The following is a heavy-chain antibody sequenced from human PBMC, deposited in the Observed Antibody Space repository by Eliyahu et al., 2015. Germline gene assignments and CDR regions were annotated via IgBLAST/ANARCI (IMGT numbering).Heavy chain of an antibody. V-gene: IGHV3-7*05. Sequence: EVQLVESGGGLVQPGGSLRLSCAASGFTFXSYWMSWVRQAPGKGLEWVANIKQDGSDKYYVDSVKGRFTISRDNAKSSLYLQMNSLRAEDTAVYYCARDQGGYPYYYGMDVWGQGTTVTVSS. CDR2: IKQDGSDK. CDR1: GFTFXSYW. CDR3: ARDQGGYPYYYGMDV. D-gene: IGHD1-26*01. J-gene: IGHJ6*02.